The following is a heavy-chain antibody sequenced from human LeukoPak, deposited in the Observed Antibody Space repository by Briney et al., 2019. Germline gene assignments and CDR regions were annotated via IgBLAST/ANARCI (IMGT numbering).Heavy chain of an antibody. V-gene: IGHV3-23*01. D-gene: IGHD2-15*01. CDR2: ISGSGDST. CDR3: AKDGPFRWPPYYFDY. J-gene: IGHJ4*02. Sequence: GGSLRLSRAASGFTFSRYAMSWVRQAPGKGLEWVSGISGSGDSTYNADSVKGRFTISRDNSKNTLYLQMNSLRAEDTAVYYCAKDGPFRWPPYYFDYWGQGTLVTVSS. CDR1: GFTFSRYA.